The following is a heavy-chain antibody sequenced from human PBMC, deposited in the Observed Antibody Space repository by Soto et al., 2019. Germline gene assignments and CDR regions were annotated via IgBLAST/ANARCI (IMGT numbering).Heavy chain of an antibody. V-gene: IGHV1-69*02. J-gene: IGHJ6*03. Sequence: ASVKVSCKASGGTFSSYTISWVRQAPGQGLEWMGRIIPILGIANYAQKFQGRVTITADKSTSTAYMELSSLRSEDTAVYYCAKGRKPPYYYYYMDVWGKGTTVTVSS. CDR2: IIPILGIA. CDR1: GGTFSSYT. CDR3: AKGRKPPYYYYYMDV.